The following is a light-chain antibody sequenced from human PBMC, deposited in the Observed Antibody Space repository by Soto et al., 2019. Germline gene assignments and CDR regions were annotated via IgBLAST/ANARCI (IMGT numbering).Light chain of an antibody. Sequence: DIQLTQSPSFLSASVGDRVTITCRASQGITNYLNWYQQKPGRAPRLLLYDASSLETGVPSRFSGSGSGTDFTLTISSLQPEDVATYYCQHYDHLPITFGQGTRLEIK. V-gene: IGKV1-33*01. CDR2: DAS. CDR3: QHYDHLPIT. J-gene: IGKJ5*01. CDR1: QGITNY.